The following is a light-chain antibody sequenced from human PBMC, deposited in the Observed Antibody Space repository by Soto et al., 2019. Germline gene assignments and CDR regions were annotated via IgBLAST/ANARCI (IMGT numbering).Light chain of an antibody. CDR3: QQYKNFPLT. CDR1: QSVSSN. J-gene: IGKJ4*01. Sequence: EIVMTQSPATLSVSPGERATLSCRASQSVSSNLAWYQQKPGQTPRLLIYDASSRATGIPARFSGSGSGTDFTLTISSLQSEDFAVYYCQQYKNFPLTFGGGTNVEIK. V-gene: IGKV3-15*01. CDR2: DAS.